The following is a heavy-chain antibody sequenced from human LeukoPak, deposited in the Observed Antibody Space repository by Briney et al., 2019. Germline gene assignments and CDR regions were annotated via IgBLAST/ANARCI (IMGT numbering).Heavy chain of an antibody. J-gene: IGHJ6*03. CDR2: IYSDNT. Sequence: PGGSLRLSCTVSGFTVSSNSMSWVRQAPGKGLEWVSFIYSDNTHYSDSVKGRFRISRDNSNNILYLQMNSLRTEDTAVYYCAKDRCSNGIGCYYYYMEVWGKGTTVTISS. CDR1: GFTVSSNS. D-gene: IGHD2-8*01. V-gene: IGHV3-66*03. CDR3: AKDRCSNGIGCYYYYMEV.